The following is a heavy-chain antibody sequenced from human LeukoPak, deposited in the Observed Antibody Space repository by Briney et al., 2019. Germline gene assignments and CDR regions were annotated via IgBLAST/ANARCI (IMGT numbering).Heavy chain of an antibody. V-gene: IGHV3-53*05. CDR1: GFTVSSNY. CDR3: ATNEEGQSDAFDI. Sequence: GGSLRLSCAASGFTVSSNYMSWVRQAPGKGLEWVSVIYSGGSTYYADSVKGRFTISRDNAKNSLYLQMNSLRAEDTALYYCATNEEGQSDAFDIWGQGTMVTVSS. J-gene: IGHJ3*02. CDR2: IYSGGST. D-gene: IGHD6-19*01.